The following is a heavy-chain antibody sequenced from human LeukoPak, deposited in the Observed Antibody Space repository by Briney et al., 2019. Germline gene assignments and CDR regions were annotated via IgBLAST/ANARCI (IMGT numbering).Heavy chain of an antibody. CDR3: ARDLKQPDGGGYFDY. D-gene: IGHD6-13*01. Sequence: GGSLRLSCAASGFTFSSYGMHWVRQAPGKGLEWVAFIRYDGSNKYYADSVKGRFTISRDNSKNTLYLQMNSLRAEDTAVYYCARDLKQPDGGGYFDYWGQGTLVTVSS. CDR2: IRYDGSNK. V-gene: IGHV3-30*02. CDR1: GFTFSSYG. J-gene: IGHJ4*02.